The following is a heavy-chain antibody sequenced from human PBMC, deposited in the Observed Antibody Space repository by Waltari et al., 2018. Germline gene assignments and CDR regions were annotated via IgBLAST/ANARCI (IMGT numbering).Heavy chain of an antibody. D-gene: IGHD2-21*02. J-gene: IGHJ3*02. CDR2: IIPIFGTA. CDR1: GGTFSSYA. V-gene: IGHV1-69*12. Sequence: QVQLVQSGAEVKKPGSSVKVSCKASGGTFSSYAISWVRQAPGQGLEWIGGIIPIFGTANYAQKFQGRVTITADESTSTAYMELSSLRSEDTAVYYCARDRYCGGDCYFAFDIWGQGTMVTVSS. CDR3: ARDRYCGGDCYFAFDI.